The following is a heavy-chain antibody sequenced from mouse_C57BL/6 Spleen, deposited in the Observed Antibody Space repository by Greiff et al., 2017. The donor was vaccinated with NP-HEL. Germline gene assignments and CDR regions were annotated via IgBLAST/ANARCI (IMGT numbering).Heavy chain of an antibody. J-gene: IGHJ2*01. CDR2: IHPSSGYT. D-gene: IGHD1-1*01. V-gene: IGHV1-7*01. Sequence: QVQLQQSGAELAKPGASVKLSCKASGYTFTSYWMHWVNQRPGQGLEWIGYIHPSSGYTKYNQKFKDKATLTADKSSSTAYMQLSSLTYEDSAVYYCARSLTTVVDFDYWGQGTTLTVSS. CDR3: ARSLTTVVDFDY. CDR1: GYTFTSYW.